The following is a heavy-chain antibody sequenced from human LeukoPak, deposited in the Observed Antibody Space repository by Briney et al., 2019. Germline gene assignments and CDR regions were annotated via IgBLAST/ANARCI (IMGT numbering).Heavy chain of an antibody. CDR1: RFTFSSYA. V-gene: IGHV3-23*01. CDR3: AKGLLNVAAAGIDY. CDR2: ISGSGGST. Sequence: GGSLRLSCAASRFTFSSYAMSWVRQAPGKGLEWVSAISGSGGSTYYADSVKGRFTISRDNSKNTLYLQMNSLRAEDTAVYYCAKGLLNVAAAGIDYWGQGTLVTVSS. D-gene: IGHD6-13*01. J-gene: IGHJ4*02.